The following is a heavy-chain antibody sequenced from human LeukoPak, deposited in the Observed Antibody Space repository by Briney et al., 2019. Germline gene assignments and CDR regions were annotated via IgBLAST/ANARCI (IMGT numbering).Heavy chain of an antibody. CDR1: GFTFSYFW. V-gene: IGHV3-74*01. Sequence: GGSLRLSCAASGFTFSYFWMHWFCHTPGKGLVWVSCINTDGSYSTYADSVKGRFTISRDNVRNTLYLQMNSLRAEDSAVYYCARDFDGPRASDYWGQGISVTVSS. CDR3: ARDFDGPRASDY. D-gene: IGHD4-17*01. J-gene: IGHJ4*02. CDR2: INTDGSYS.